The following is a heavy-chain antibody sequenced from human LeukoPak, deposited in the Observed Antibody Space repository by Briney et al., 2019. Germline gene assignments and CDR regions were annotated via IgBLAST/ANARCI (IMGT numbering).Heavy chain of an antibody. D-gene: IGHD6-13*01. J-gene: IGHJ5*02. Sequence: PGGSLRLSCAASGFTFSSYGMHWVRQAPGKGLEWVAFIRYDGSNKYYADSVKGRFTISRDNAKNSLYLQMNSLRAEDTAVYYCARYLYSSSWGWFDPWGQGTLVTVSS. CDR3: ARYLYSSSWGWFDP. CDR1: GFTFSSYG. V-gene: IGHV3-30*02. CDR2: IRYDGSNK.